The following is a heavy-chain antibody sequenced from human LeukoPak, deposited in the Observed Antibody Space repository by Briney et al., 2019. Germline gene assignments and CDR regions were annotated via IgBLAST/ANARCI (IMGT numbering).Heavy chain of an antibody. V-gene: IGHV4-30-2*01. J-gene: IGHJ4*02. Sequence: SETLSLTCIVSGGSISSGGYYWSWIRQPPGKGLEWIGYIYHSGSTYYNPSLKSRVTISVDRSKNQFSLKLSSVTAADTAVYYCARDSDFDYWGQGTLVTVSS. CDR3: ARDSDFDY. D-gene: IGHD3-10*01. CDR2: IYHSGST. CDR1: GGSISSGGYY.